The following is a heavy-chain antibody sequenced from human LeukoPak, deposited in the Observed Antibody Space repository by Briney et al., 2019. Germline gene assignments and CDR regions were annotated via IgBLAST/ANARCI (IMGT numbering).Heavy chain of an antibody. CDR3: ARAPEDSRYSSSWYPIYY. J-gene: IGHJ4*02. Sequence: ASVKVSCKASGYTFTGYYMHWVRQAPGQGLEWMGWINPNSGGTNYAQKFQGRVTMTRDTSISTAYMELSRLRAEDTAVYYCARAPEDSRYSSSWYPIYYWGQGTLVTVSS. CDR1: GYTFTGYY. D-gene: IGHD6-13*01. CDR2: INPNSGGT. V-gene: IGHV1-2*02.